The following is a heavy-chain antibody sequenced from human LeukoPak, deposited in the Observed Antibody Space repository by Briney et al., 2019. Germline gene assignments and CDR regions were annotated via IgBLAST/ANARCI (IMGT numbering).Heavy chain of an antibody. V-gene: IGHV3-11*01. J-gene: IGHJ5*02. CDR2: ISSSGSTI. CDR3: ARDWGIRGVNPWFDP. CDR1: GFTFSDYY. Sequence: GGSLRLSCAASGFTFSDYYMIWIRQAPGKGLEGVSYISSSGSTIYYADSVKGRFTISRDNAKNSLYLQMNSLRAEDTAVYYCARDWGIRGVNPWFDPWGQGTLVTVSS. D-gene: IGHD3-10*01.